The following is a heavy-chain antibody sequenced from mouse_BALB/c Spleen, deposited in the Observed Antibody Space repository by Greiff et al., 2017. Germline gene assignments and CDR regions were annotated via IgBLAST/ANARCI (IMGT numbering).Heavy chain of an antibody. CDR3: TSYGYYFDY. CDR1: GFTFSNYW. V-gene: IGHV6-6*02. D-gene: IGHD2-2*01. CDR2: IRLKSNNYAT. J-gene: IGHJ2*01. Sequence: EVKLMESGGGLVQPGGSMKLSCVASGFTFSNYWMNWVRQSPEKGLEWVAEIRLKSNNYATHYAESVKGRFTISRDDSKSSVYLQMNNLRAEDTGIYYCTSYGYYFDYWGQGTTLTVSS.